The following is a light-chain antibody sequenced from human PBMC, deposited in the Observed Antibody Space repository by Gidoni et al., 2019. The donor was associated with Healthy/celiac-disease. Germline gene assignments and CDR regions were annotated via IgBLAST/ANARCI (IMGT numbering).Light chain of an antibody. V-gene: IGKV1-33*01. J-gene: IGKJ2*01. Sequence: DIQMTQSTSSLSASVGDRVTITCQAIQDISNYLHWYQQKPGKAPKLLIYDASNLETGVPSRFSGSGSGTDFTFTISSLQPEDIATYYCQQYDNLLLYTFXQXTKLEIK. CDR2: DAS. CDR1: QDISNY. CDR3: QQYDNLLLYT.